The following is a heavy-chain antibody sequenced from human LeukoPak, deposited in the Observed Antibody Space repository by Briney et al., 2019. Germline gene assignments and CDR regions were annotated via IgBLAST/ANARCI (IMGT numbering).Heavy chain of an antibody. J-gene: IGHJ4*02. CDR3: ARVGGRGASAASTIDY. Sequence: GGSLRLSCAASGFTFSSYSMNWVRQAPGKGLEWVSSISSSSSYIYYADSVKGRFTISRDNAKNSLYLQMNSLRAEDTAVYYCARVGGRGASAASTIDYWGQGTLVTVSS. CDR2: ISSSSSYI. CDR1: GFTFSSYS. D-gene: IGHD6-13*01. V-gene: IGHV3-21*01.